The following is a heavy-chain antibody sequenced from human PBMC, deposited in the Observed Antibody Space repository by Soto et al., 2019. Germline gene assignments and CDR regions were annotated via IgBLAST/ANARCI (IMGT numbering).Heavy chain of an antibody. CDR1: GGSISSGTSY. V-gene: IGHV4-31*03. Sequence: SETLSLTCTVSGGSISSGTSYWSWIRQRPGKGLEWIGYIFYSGSFYYTPSLRGRVMILADTSKNQFSLKLSSVTAADTAVYYCARHAYGIAAARDAFDIWGQGTMVTVSS. D-gene: IGHD6-13*01. J-gene: IGHJ3*02. CDR2: IFYSGSF. CDR3: ARHAYGIAAARDAFDI.